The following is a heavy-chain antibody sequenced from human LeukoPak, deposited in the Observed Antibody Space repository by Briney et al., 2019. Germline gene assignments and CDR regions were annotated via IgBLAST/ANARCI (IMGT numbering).Heavy chain of an antibody. CDR2: ISSSSSYI. V-gene: IGHV3-21*01. CDR1: GFTFSSYS. CDR3: ARDPALRLGSEGYAFDI. D-gene: IGHD2-21*01. J-gene: IGHJ3*02. Sequence: GGSLRLSCAASGFTFSSYSMNWVRQAPGKGLEWVSSISSSSSYIYYADSVKGRFTISRDNAKNSLYLQMNSLRAEDTAVYCCARDPALRLGSEGYAFDIWGQGTMVTVSS.